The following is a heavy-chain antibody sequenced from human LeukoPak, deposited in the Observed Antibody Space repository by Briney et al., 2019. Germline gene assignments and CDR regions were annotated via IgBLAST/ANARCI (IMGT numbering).Heavy chain of an antibody. CDR1: GYTFTGYY. D-gene: IGHD5-18*01. Sequence: ASVKVSCKASGYTFTGYYMHWVRQAPGQGLEWMGWINPNSGGTNYAQKFQGRVTMTRDTSISTAYMELSRLRSDDTAVYYCARPKDTAMVLNWFDPWGQGTLVTVSS. J-gene: IGHJ5*02. CDR2: INPNSGGT. V-gene: IGHV1-2*02. CDR3: ARPKDTAMVLNWFDP.